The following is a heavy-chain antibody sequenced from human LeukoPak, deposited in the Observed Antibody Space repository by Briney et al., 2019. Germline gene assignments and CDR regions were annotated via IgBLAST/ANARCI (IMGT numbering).Heavy chain of an antibody. J-gene: IGHJ4*02. CDR2: IIPIFGTA. Sequence: SVKVSCKASGGTFSSYAISWVRQAPGQGLEWMGGIIPIFGTANYAQKFQGRVTITTDESTSTAYMELSSLRSEDTAVYYCASSRDGYNSPFDYWGQGTLVTASS. V-gene: IGHV1-69*05. CDR1: GGTFSSYA. D-gene: IGHD5-24*01. CDR3: ASSRDGYNSPFDY.